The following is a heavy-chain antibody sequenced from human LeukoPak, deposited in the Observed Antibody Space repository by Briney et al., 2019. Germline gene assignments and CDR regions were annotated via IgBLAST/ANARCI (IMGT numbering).Heavy chain of an antibody. V-gene: IGHV3-48*03. J-gene: IGHJ4*02. CDR3: ARERINCRGDCYDY. CDR1: GFTFSNYE. D-gene: IGHD2-21*02. CDR2: IGTGDNK. Sequence: GGSLRLSCKASGFTFSNYEMNWVRQAPGKGLEWVSYIGTGDNKHYADSLKGRFTTSRDDAKNTLFLQMNSLKVDDTAVYFCARERINCRGDCYDYWGQGTLVTVSS.